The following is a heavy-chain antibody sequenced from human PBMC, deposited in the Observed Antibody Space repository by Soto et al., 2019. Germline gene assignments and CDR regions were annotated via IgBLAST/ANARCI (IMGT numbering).Heavy chain of an antibody. D-gene: IGHD3-3*01. CDR1: GGSFSGYY. J-gene: IGHJ6*02. CDR2: INHSGST. V-gene: IGHV4-34*01. Sequence: SGTLSLTCAVYGGSFSGYYWSWIRQPPGKGLEWIGEINHSGSTNYNPSLKSRVTISVDTSKNQFSLKLSSVTAADTAVYYCARISITIFGVVISAPYYYGMDVWGQGTTVTVSS. CDR3: ARISITIFGVVISAPYYYGMDV.